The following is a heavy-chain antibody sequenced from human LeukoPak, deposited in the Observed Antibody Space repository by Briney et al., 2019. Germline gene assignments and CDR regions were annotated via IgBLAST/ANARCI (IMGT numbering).Heavy chain of an antibody. CDR1: GGSFSGYY. V-gene: IGHV4-34*01. Sequence: SETLSLTCAVYGGSFSGYYWSWIRRPPGKGLEWIGEINHSGSTNYNPSLKSRVTISVDTSKNQFSLKLSSVTAADTAVYYCARGVGFTFGGVIVRYYYYYMDVWGKGTTVTVSS. CDR2: INHSGST. D-gene: IGHD3-16*02. CDR3: ARGVGFTFGGVIVRYYYYYMDV. J-gene: IGHJ6*03.